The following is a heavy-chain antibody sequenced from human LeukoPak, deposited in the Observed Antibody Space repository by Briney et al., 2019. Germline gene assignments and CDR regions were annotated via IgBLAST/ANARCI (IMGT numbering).Heavy chain of an antibody. D-gene: IGHD6-13*01. CDR2: ISYDGSNK. Sequence: GGSLRLSCAASGFTFSSYAMHWVRQAPGKGLEWLAVISYDGSNKYYADSVKGRFTISRDNSKNTLYLQMNSLRAEDTAVYYCARLAAAAAPFDYWGQGTLVTVSS. V-gene: IGHV3-30*04. CDR3: ARLAAAAAPFDY. J-gene: IGHJ4*02. CDR1: GFTFSSYA.